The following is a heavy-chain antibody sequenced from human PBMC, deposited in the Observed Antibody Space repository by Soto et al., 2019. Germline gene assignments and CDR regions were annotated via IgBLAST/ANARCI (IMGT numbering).Heavy chain of an antibody. CDR1: GGTFTTYV. Sequence: QVQLVQSGAVVRKPGSSVKVSCKISGGTFTTYVISWLRQAPGQGLEWMGGLIPIFGAANLAQKFQGRVTITADESTSTVNMELSSLTSEDTAVYYCARGRSSPNFDPWGQGTLVTVSS. V-gene: IGHV1-69*01. CDR3: ARGRSSPNFDP. CDR2: LIPIFGAA. D-gene: IGHD6-6*01. J-gene: IGHJ5*02.